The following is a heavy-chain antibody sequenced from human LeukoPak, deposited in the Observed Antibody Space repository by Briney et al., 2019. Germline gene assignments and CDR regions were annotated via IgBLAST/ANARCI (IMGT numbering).Heavy chain of an antibody. CDR1: GFSFSNYW. CDR2: INSDGSST. Sequence: GGSLRLPCAHSGFSFSNYWRQLVRQAPGKGLVWVSRINSDGSSTSYADSVKGRFTISRDNAKNTLYLQMNRLRAEDTAVYYCARGGRTGYSSGGYYDAYEVRGQ. J-gene: IGHJ3*01. V-gene: IGHV3-74*01. CDR3: ARGGRTGYSSGGYYDAYEV. D-gene: IGHD5-18*01.